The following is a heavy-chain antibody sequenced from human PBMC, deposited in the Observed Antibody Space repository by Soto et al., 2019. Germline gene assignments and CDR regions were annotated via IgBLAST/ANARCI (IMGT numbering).Heavy chain of an antibody. J-gene: IGHJ2*01. D-gene: IGHD2-15*01. V-gene: IGHV3-23*01. Sequence: EVQLLESGGGLVQPGGSLRLSCAASGFTFSSYAMSWVRQAPGKGLEWVSAISGSGGSTYYADSVKGRFTISRDNSKNTLYLQMTGLRAEDTAVYYCAKSSGIVVVVAAINWYFDLWGRGTLVTVSS. CDR3: AKSSGIVVVVAAINWYFDL. CDR2: ISGSGGST. CDR1: GFTFSSYA.